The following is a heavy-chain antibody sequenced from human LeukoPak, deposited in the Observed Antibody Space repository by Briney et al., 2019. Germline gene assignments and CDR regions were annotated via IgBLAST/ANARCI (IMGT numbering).Heavy chain of an antibody. V-gene: IGHV3-23*01. J-gene: IGHJ4*02. CDR1: GFSFSNYA. CDR3: AKSSYYDASGYYREYYFDY. Sequence: GGSLRHSCVPSGFSFSNYAMSWVRQAPGKGLEWVSSISGSGGSTHYADSVKGRFTISRDKTKNTLYLQMNSLRAEDTAVYYCAKSSYYDASGYYREYYFDYWGQGTLVTVSS. D-gene: IGHD3-22*01. CDR2: ISGSGGST.